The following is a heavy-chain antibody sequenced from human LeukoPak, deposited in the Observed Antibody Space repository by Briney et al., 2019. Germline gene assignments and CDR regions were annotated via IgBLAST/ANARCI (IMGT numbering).Heavy chain of an antibody. CDR3: AKSPLSGYTDYFDY. Sequence: PGGSLRLSCAASGFTFSSYSMNWVRQAPGKGLEWVSAISGSGGSTYYADSVKGRFTISRDNSKNTLYLQMNSLRAEDTAVYYCAKSPLSGYTDYFDYWGQGTLVTVSS. V-gene: IGHV3-23*01. CDR1: GFTFSSYS. CDR2: ISGSGGST. J-gene: IGHJ4*02. D-gene: IGHD3-22*01.